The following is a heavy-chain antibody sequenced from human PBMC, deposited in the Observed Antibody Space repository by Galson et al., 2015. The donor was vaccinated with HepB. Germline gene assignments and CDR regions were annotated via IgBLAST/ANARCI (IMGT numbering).Heavy chain of an antibody. J-gene: IGHJ6*04. V-gene: IGHV3-7*03. CDR2: IKQDGSEK. CDR1: GFMFSSYW. D-gene: IGHD3-3*01. CDR3: ARDHPYDFWSGRLDV. Sequence: SLRLSCAASGFMFSSYWMPWVRRAPGKGLEWVANIKQDGSEKYYVDSVKGRFSIYRDNDKNSLFLQMNSLRADDTAVYYCARDHPYDFWSGRLDVWGKGTTVTVSS.